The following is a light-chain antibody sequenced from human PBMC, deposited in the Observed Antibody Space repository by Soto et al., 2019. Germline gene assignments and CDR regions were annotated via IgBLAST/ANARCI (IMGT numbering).Light chain of an antibody. CDR1: SSNIGAGFG. V-gene: IGLV1-40*01. Sequence: QSVLTQPPSVSGAPRQRVTISCTGSSSNIGAGFGVHWYQQLPGTAPKLLIYANSHRPSGVPDRFSGSKSGTSASLAITGLQAEDEADYYCQSYDSSLSVVVFGGGTKLTVL. CDR3: QSYDSSLSVVV. J-gene: IGLJ2*01. CDR2: ANS.